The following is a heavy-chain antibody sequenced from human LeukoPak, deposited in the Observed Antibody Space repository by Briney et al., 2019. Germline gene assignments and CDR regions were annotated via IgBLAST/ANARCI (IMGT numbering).Heavy chain of an antibody. V-gene: IGHV1-24*01. CDR3: ATGGFHSGRIFDY. Sequence: ASVKVSCKVSGYTLTELSMHWVRQAPGKGLEWMGGFDPEDGETIYAQKFQGRVTMTEDTSTDTAYTELSSLRSEDTAVYYCATGGFHSGRIFDYWGQGTLVTVSS. J-gene: IGHJ4*02. D-gene: IGHD1-26*01. CDR2: FDPEDGET. CDR1: GYTLTELS.